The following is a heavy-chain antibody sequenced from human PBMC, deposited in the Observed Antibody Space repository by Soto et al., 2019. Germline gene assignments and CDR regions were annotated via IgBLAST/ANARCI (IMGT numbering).Heavy chain of an antibody. Sequence: SQTLSLTCVVSGGFLSSYYWSWIRQPPGKGLEWIGYIYYSGSTNYNPSLKSRVTISVDTSKNQFSLKLSSVTAADTAVYYCAGTWGSSNEYWGQGTLVTVSS. CDR1: GGFLSSYY. CDR2: IYYSGST. D-gene: IGHD6-6*01. J-gene: IGHJ4*02. CDR3: AGTWGSSNEY. V-gene: IGHV4-59*01.